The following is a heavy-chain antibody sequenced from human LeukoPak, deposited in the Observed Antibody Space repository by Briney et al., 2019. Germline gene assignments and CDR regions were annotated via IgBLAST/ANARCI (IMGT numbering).Heavy chain of an antibody. J-gene: IGHJ4*02. CDR3: ARDLTRGSYPGG. V-gene: IGHV3-21*01. Sequence: GGSLRLSCAASGFTFSSYSMNWVRQAPGKGLEWVSSISSSSSYIYYADSVKGRFTISRDSAKNSLYLQMNSLRAEDTAVYYCARDLTRGSYPGGWGQGTLVTVSS. CDR1: GFTFSSYS. CDR2: ISSSSSYI. D-gene: IGHD1-26*01.